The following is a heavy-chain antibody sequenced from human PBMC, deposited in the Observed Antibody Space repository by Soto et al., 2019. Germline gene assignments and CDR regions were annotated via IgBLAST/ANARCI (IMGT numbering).Heavy chain of an antibody. J-gene: IGHJ4*02. CDR3: ARLIGEGYSGTYGLDY. CDR1: GGTFNNYA. D-gene: IGHD1-26*01. CDR2: IIPLFGAT. Sequence: QVQLVQSGAEVKKPGSSVKVSCKASGGTFNNYAISWVRQAPGQGLEWMGGIIPLFGATNYAQHFQGRVTINADKFTSTSYMELSSLKSEDTAVYYCARLIGEGYSGTYGLDYWGQGTLVTVSS. V-gene: IGHV1-69*06.